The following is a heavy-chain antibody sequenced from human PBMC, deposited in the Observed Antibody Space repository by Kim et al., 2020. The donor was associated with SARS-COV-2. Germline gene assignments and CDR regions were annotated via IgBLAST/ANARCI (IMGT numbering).Heavy chain of an antibody. V-gene: IGHV3-73*01. D-gene: IGHD3-16*01. Sequence: GGSLRLSCAASGFSFSDSAMHWVRQASGKGLEWVGRIRSKANSYETTYAASVKGRFTISRDEAKNSAYLQMNSLKTEDTAVYYCTRVPDMTLAVWDAYDIWGQGTMVTVSS. J-gene: IGHJ3*02. CDR3: TRVPDMTLAVWDAYDI. CDR2: IRSKANSYET. CDR1: GFSFSDSA.